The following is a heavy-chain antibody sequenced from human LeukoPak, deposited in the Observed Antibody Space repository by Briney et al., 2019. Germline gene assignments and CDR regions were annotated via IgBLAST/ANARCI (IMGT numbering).Heavy chain of an antibody. CDR3: ARDGGIVVVPAAMGPPDY. Sequence: GGSLRLSCAASGFIFSDYGVHWVRHLPGKGLEGVALISYDGNKQYYADSVKGRFTISRDNSKNTLYLQMNSLRAEDTAVYYCARDGGIVVVPAAMGPPDYWGQGTLVTVSS. J-gene: IGHJ4*02. CDR2: ISYDGNKQ. V-gene: IGHV3-30*03. CDR1: GFIFSDYG. D-gene: IGHD2-2*01.